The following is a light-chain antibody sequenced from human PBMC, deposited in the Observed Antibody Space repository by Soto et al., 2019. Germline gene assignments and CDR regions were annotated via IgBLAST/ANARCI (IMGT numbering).Light chain of an antibody. V-gene: IGLV1-51*01. Sequence: QSVLTQPPSVSATPGQKVTISCSGSSSNIGNNLVSWYQQVPGTAPKLLIYDNNKRPSGIPDRFSGSKSGTSATLGITGLQTGDEADYYFGTWDSSLTAVVFGGGTKLTVL. J-gene: IGLJ2*01. CDR3: GTWDSSLTAVV. CDR2: DNN. CDR1: SSNIGNNL.